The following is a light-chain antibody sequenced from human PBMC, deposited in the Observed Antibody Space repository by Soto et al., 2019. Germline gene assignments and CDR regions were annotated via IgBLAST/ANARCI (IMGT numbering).Light chain of an antibody. CDR2: EVS. Sequence: QSALTQPASVSGSPGQSITISCTGTSSDVGGYNYVSWYQQRPGKAPKLMIYEVSNRPSGVSNRFSGSKSGNTASLPISGLQAEDEADYYCSSYTSSSIDYVFGTGTKLTVL. J-gene: IGLJ1*01. V-gene: IGLV2-14*01. CDR3: SSYTSSSIDYV. CDR1: SSDVGGYNY.